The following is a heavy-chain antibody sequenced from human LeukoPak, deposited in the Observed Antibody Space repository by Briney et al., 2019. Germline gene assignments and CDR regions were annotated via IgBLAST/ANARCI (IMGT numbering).Heavy chain of an antibody. V-gene: IGHV3-64*01. CDR3: ARGHSSGWFGNWFDP. D-gene: IGHD6-19*01. CDR1: GFTFSSYA. CDR2: ISSNGGST. Sequence: PGGSLRLSCAASGFTFSSYAMHWVRQAPGKGLEYVSAISSNGGSTYYANSVKGRFTISRDSSKNTLYLQMGSLRAEDMAVYYCARGHSSGWFGNWFDPWGQGTLVTVSS. J-gene: IGHJ5*02.